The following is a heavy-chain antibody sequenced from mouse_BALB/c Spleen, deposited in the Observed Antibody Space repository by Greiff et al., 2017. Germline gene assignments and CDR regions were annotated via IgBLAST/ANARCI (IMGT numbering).Heavy chain of an antibody. CDR2: ISSGSSTI. CDR3: ARSGYDYDEGWFAY. V-gene: IGHV5-17*02. D-gene: IGHD2-4*01. Sequence: DVQLQESGGGLVQPGGSRKLSCAASGFTFSSFGMHWVRQAPEKGLEWVAYISSGSSTIYYADTVKGRFTISRDNPKNTLFLQMTSLRSEDTAMYYCARSGYDYDEGWFAYWGQGTLVTVSA. CDR1: GFTFSSFG. J-gene: IGHJ3*01.